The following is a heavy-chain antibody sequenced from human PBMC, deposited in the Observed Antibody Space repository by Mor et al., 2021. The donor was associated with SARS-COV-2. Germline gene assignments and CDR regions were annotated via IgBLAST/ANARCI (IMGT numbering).Heavy chain of an antibody. D-gene: IGHD4-17*01. J-gene: IGHJ3*01. CDR3: ARGFRDYGDAFDV. Sequence: YDGNTAYYADSVKGLFTISRDNSKNTANLQMSSLRVEDTAVYYCARGFRDYGDAFDVWGQGTTVTVSS. CDR2: YDGNTA. V-gene: IGHV3-30*15.